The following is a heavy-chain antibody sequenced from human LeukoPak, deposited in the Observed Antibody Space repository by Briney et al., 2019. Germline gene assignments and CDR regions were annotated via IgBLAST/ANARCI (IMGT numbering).Heavy chain of an antibody. CDR1: GYTFTDYD. D-gene: IGHD3-9*01. J-gene: IGHJ4*02. CDR3: ARGRKYYDILTGYYKGPYYFDY. Sequence: ASVKVSCKASGYTFTDYDLNWVRQATGQGLERMGWTNPNSGNTGYAQKFQGRITMTRDTSISTAYMELSSLRSEDTAVYYCARGRKYYDILTGYYKGPYYFDYWGQGTLATVSS. CDR2: TNPNSGNT. V-gene: IGHV1-8*01.